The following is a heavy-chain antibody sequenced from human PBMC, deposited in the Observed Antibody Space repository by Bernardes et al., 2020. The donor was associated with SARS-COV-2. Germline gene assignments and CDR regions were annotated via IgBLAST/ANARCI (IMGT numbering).Heavy chain of an antibody. CDR2: VSSTDSTK. Sequence: GSLRLSCVASGFTFSNYNMNWVRQAPGKGLEWVSKVSSTDSTKNYADSVKGRFTISRDNAKNSLYLQMNSLRAEDTAVYYCARQVVAAVTYYYYYYGMDVWGQGTTVTVSS. CDR3: ARQVVAAVTYYYYYYGMDV. D-gene: IGHD2-15*01. CDR1: GFTFSNYN. J-gene: IGHJ6*02. V-gene: IGHV3-48*01.